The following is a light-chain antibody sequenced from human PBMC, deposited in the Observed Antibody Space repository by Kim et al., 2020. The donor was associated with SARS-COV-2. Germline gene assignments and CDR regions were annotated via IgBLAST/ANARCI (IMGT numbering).Light chain of an antibody. Sequence: SSRSEAVGDRITITGRASQSISSHLNWYQQKPGKDTKHLIYGADSLQSGVPSRFSGSGSGTDFTLTISSLQPEDLATYYCQQTYTFGGGTKVDIK. J-gene: IGKJ4*01. V-gene: IGKV1-39*01. CDR1: QSISSH. CDR3: QQTYT. CDR2: GAD.